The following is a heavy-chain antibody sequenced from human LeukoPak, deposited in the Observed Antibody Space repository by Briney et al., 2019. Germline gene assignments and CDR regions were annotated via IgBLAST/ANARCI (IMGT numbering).Heavy chain of an antibody. V-gene: IGHV3-23*01. CDR3: AKRADSSGWAWVDY. CDR1: GFTFSTYG. CDR2: ISGSGGST. Sequence: GGSLRLSCAASGFTFSTYGMSWVRQAPGKGLEWVSAISGSGGSTYYADSVKGRFTISRDNSKNTLYLQMNSLRAEDTAVYYCAKRADSSGWAWVDYWGQGTLVTVSS. J-gene: IGHJ4*02. D-gene: IGHD6-19*01.